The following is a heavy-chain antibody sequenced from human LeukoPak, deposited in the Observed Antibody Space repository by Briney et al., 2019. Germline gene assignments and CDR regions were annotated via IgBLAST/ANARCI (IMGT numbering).Heavy chain of an antibody. J-gene: IGHJ2*01. CDR3: ATWGTSWYFDL. CDR2: ISGSGGST. Sequence: GGSLRLSCAASGFTFSSYAMSWVRQAPGKGLEWVSAISGSGGSTYYADSVKGRFTISRDSSKNTLYLQMNSLRAEDTAVYYCATWGTSWYFDLWGRGTLVTVSS. D-gene: IGHD1-7*01. CDR1: GFTFSSYA. V-gene: IGHV3-23*01.